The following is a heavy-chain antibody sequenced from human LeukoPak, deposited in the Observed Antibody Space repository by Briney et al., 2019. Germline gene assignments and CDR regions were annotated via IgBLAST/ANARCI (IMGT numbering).Heavy chain of an antibody. CDR1: GGSISSYY. D-gene: IGHD5-12*01. CDR3: ARGQPWLRSGWFDP. CDR2: IYTSGST. J-gene: IGHJ5*02. Sequence: ASETLSLTCTVSGGSISSYYWSWIRQPAGKGLEWIGRIYTSGSTNYNPSLKSRVTVSVDTSKNQFSLKLSSVTAADTAVYYCARGQPWLRSGWFDPWGQGTLVTVSS. V-gene: IGHV4-4*07.